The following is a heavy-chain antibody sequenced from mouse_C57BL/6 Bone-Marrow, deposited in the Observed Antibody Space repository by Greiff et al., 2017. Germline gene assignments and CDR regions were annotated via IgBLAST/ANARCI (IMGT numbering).Heavy chain of an antibody. D-gene: IGHD4-1*01. V-gene: IGHV1-55*01. Sequence: QVQLQQPGAELVKPGASVKMSCKASGYTFTSYWITWVKQRPGQGLEWIGDIYPTSGRTNYNAKFKSKAILTVDTSSNTAYMQLSSLTSEDSAVFYCAGSGPLGRSFDYGGRGTTLTVTS. J-gene: IGHJ2*01. CDR1: GYTFTSYW. CDR2: IYPTSGRT. CDR3: AGSGPLGRSFDY.